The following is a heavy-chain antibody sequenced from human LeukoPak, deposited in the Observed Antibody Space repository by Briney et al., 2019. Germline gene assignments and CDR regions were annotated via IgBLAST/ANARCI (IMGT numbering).Heavy chain of an antibody. CDR3: ARSRYYGSGSSY. Sequence: SETLSLTSAVYGGSFSGYYWSWIPPPPGKGREWSGEINHSGSTNYNPSLKSRVTISVDTSKNQFSLKLSSVTAADTAVYYCARSRYYGSGSSYWGQGTLVTVSS. J-gene: IGHJ4*02. V-gene: IGHV4-34*01. D-gene: IGHD3-10*01. CDR1: GGSFSGYY. CDR2: INHSGST.